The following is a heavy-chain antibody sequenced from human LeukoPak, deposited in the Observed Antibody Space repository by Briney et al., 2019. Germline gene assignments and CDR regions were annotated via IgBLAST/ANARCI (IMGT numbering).Heavy chain of an antibody. D-gene: IGHD2-15*01. J-gene: IGHJ4*02. CDR1: GLIFSNYG. CDR2: IWYDGSDK. Sequence: GGSLRLSCVASGLIFSNYGMHWVRQAPGKGLEWVALIWYDGSDKYYADSVKGRFTISRDNSKNTLYLQMNSLRAEDTAVYYCARDSYCSAGSCYYFDFWGQGVLVAVSS. V-gene: IGHV3-33*01. CDR3: ARDSYCSAGSCYYFDF.